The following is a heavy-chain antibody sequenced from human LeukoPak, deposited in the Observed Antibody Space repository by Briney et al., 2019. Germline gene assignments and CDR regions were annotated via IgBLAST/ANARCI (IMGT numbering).Heavy chain of an antibody. J-gene: IGHJ4*02. D-gene: IGHD1-1*01. CDR2: IHYSGST. CDR3: ATAGDWNDVPH. Sequence: PSETLSLTCTVSGGSISSYYWSWIRQPPGKGLEWLGYIHYSGSTNYNPSLKSRVTISVDTSKNQFSLRLSSVTAADTAVYYCATAGDWNDVPHWGQGTLVTASS. CDR1: GGSISSYY. V-gene: IGHV4-59*01.